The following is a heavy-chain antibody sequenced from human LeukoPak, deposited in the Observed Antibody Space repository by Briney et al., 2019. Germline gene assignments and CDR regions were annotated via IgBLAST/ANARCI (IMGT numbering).Heavy chain of an antibody. J-gene: IGHJ4*02. CDR1: GGSVSSDSYY. Sequence: SGTLSLTCTVSGGSVSSDSYYWSWIRQPPGKGLEWIGHISYSGTTNYNPSLKRRVIISIDISQNQFSLKLSSVTAADTAVYYCADAPKPTFFDYWGQGPLATVSS. D-gene: IGHD1-14*01. V-gene: IGHV4-61*01. CDR2: ISYSGTT. CDR3: ADAPKPTFFDY.